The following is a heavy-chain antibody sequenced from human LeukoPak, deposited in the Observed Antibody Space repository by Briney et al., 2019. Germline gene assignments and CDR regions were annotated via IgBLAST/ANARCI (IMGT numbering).Heavy chain of an antibody. CDR3: ARGRGVATKRDWFDP. J-gene: IGHJ5*02. D-gene: IGHD5-12*01. V-gene: IGHV1-8*01. Sequence: ASVKVSCKASGYTLTSYDINWVRQATGQGLEWMGWMNPNSGNTGYAQKFQGRVTMTRNTSISTAYMELSSLRSEDTAVYYCARGRGVATKRDWFDPWGQGTLVTVSS. CDR2: MNPNSGNT. CDR1: GYTLTSYD.